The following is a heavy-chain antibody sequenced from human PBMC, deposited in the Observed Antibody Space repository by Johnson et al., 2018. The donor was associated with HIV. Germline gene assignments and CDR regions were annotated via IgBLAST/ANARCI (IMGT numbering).Heavy chain of an antibody. CDR3: AREGAAAGPTDAFDI. J-gene: IGHJ3*02. V-gene: IGHV3-11*04. CDR2: ISSSGGTI. D-gene: IGHD6-13*01. Sequence: QMMLVESGGGVVQPGRSLRLSCAASRFTFSDYYMSWIRQTPGKGLEWVAYISSSGGTIYYADSVKGRFSISRDNAKNSLYLQMNSLGAEDTAVYYCAREGAAAGPTDAFDIWGQGTMVTVSS. CDR1: RFTFSDYY.